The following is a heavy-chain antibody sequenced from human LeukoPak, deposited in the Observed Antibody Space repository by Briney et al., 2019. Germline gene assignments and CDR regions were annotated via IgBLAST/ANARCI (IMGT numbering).Heavy chain of an antibody. CDR1: GFTFSSYS. CDR3: ASFPGPPGY. J-gene: IGHJ4*02. V-gene: IGHV3-21*01. Sequence: GGSLRLSCAASGFTFSSYSMNWVRRAPGKGLEWVSSIGSSSSYIYYADSVKGRFTISRDNAKNSLYLQMNSLRAEDTAVYYCASFPGPPGYWGQGTLVTVSS. CDR2: IGSSSSYI. D-gene: IGHD2-8*02.